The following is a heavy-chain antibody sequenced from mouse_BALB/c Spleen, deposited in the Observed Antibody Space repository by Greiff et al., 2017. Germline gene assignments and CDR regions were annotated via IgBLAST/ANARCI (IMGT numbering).Heavy chain of an antibody. V-gene: IGHV1-9*01. J-gene: IGHJ4*01. CDR2: ILPGSGST. CDR1: GYTFSSYW. Sequence: VQLQQSGAELMKPGASVKISCKATGYTFSSYWIEWVKQRPGHGLEWIGEILPGSGSTNYNEKFKGKATFTADTSSNTAYMQLSSLTSEDSAVYYCARWGDGNYSYYYAMDYWGQGTSVTVSS. CDR3: ARWGDGNYSYYYAMDY. D-gene: IGHD2-1*01.